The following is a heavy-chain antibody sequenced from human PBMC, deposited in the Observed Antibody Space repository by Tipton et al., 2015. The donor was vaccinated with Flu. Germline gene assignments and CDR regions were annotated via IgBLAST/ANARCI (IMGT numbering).Heavy chain of an antibody. CDR3: ARDRDYGDWVGSDAFDV. J-gene: IGHJ3*01. CDR2: SSSSSDHI. CDR1: GRSFTSYW. V-gene: IGHV3-21*01. Sequence: VQLVQSGAEVKKPGESLMISCKASGRSFTSYWIGWVRQTPGKGLEWISFSSSSSDHIQYADSVKGRFTISRDNAKNSLYLEMKSLRAEDTAVYYCARDRDYGDWVGSDAFDVWGQGTMVTVSS. D-gene: IGHD4-17*01.